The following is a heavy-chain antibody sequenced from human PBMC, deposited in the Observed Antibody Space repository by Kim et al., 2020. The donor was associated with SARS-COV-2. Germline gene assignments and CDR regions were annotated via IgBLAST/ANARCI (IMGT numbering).Heavy chain of an antibody. Sequence: GGSLRLSCAASGFTFVNYAMHWVRQVPGKGLEWVSLISGDGGRTYYAGSVRGRFTISRDNIKNSLYLQMNDLRIEDTALYYCARWDGDTTGYYYHGLDVWGQGTIVAVSS. CDR3: ARWDGDTTGYYYHGLDV. CDR1: GFTFVNYA. V-gene: IGHV3-43*02. D-gene: IGHD3-9*01. CDR2: ISGDGGRT. J-gene: IGHJ6*02.